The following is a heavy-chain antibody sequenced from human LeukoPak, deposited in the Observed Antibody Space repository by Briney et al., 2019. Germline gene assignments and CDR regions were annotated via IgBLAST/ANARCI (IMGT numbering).Heavy chain of an antibody. Sequence: GGSLRLSCAVSGFSFSDHYLDWVRQPPGRGLEWVGRSRIKADGYITQYAASVKDRFTISRDESKDSLHLQMNSLKTEDTAVYYCVRGLNSFDLWGQGTPVTVSS. V-gene: IGHV3-72*01. J-gene: IGHJ4*02. CDR3: VRGLNSFDL. CDR1: GFSFSDHY. CDR2: SRIKADGYIT.